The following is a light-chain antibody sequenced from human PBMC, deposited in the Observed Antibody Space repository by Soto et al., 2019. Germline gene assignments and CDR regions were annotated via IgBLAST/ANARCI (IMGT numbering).Light chain of an antibody. Sequence: DIQMTQSPSTLSASVGDRVTITCRASQRISSWLAWYQQKPGKAPKLLIYKASSLESGVPSRFSGSGSGTEFTLNISSLQHDDFATYYCQQYNSYPYTFGQGTKLEIK. CDR2: KAS. CDR3: QQYNSYPYT. CDR1: QRISSW. V-gene: IGKV1-5*03. J-gene: IGKJ2*01.